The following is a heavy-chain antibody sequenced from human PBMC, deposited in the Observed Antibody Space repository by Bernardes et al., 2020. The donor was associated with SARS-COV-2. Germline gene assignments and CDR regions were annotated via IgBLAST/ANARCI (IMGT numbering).Heavy chain of an antibody. Sequence: GSLRLSCAASGFTFSSYAMSWVRQAPGKGLEWVSAISGSGGSTYYADSVKGRFTISRDNSKNTLYLQMNSLRAEDTAVYYCAKVGSDANYYYYYGMDVWGQGTTVTVSS. J-gene: IGHJ6*02. V-gene: IGHV3-23*01. CDR2: ISGSGGST. CDR1: GFTFSSYA. CDR3: AKVGSDANYYYYYGMDV.